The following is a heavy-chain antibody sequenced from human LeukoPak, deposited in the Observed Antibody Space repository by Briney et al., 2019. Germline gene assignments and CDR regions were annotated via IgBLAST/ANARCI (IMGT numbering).Heavy chain of an antibody. CDR2: IRSKAYGGTI. CDR3: TRDMDITGTTGVGY. Sequence: GGSLRLSCTASGFTFGDYAMSWVRQAPGKGLEWVGFIRSKAYGGTIEYAASVKGRFTISRDDSKSIAYLQMNSLKTEDTAVYYCTRDMDITGTTGVGYWGQGTLVTVSS. J-gene: IGHJ4*02. D-gene: IGHD1-20*01. V-gene: IGHV3-49*04. CDR1: GFTFGDYA.